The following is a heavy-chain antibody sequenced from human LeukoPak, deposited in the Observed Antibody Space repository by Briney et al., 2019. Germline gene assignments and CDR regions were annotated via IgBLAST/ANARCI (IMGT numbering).Heavy chain of an antibody. J-gene: IGHJ4*02. CDR1: GYSISSGYY. V-gene: IGHV4-38-2*02. D-gene: IGHD3-3*01. CDR2: IYHSCST. CDR3: ARQGYDFWSGYYSY. Sequence: SETLSLTCTVSGYSISSGYYWGWIRQPPGKGLEWIGLIYHSCSTYYNPSLKSRVTISVDTSKNQFSLKLSSVTAADTAVYYCARQGYDFWSGYYSYWGQGTLVTVSS.